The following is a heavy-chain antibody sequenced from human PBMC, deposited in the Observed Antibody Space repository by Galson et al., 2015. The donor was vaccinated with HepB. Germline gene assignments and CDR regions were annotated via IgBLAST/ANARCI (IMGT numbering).Heavy chain of an antibody. CDR2: ISSSSSYI. J-gene: IGHJ4*02. V-gene: IGHV3-21*01. Sequence: SLRLSCAASGFTFSSYSMNWVRQAPGKGLEWVSSISSSSSYIYYADSVKGRFTISRDNAKNSLYLQMNSLRAEDTAVYYCARAPYRGEYYFDYWGQGTLVTVSS. CDR1: GFTFSSYS. CDR3: ARAPYRGEYYFDY. D-gene: IGHD3-10*01.